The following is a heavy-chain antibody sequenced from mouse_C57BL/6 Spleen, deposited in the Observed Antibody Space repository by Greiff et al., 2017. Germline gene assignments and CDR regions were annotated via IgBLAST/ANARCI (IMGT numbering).Heavy chain of an antibody. J-gene: IGHJ2*01. Sequence: VKLVESGAELVRPGASVTLSCKASGYTFTDYEMHWVKQTPVHGLEWIGAIDPETGGTAYNQKFKGKAILTADKSSSTAYMELRSLTSEDSAVYYCTRDGNYYGSSSYFDYWGQGTTLTVSS. D-gene: IGHD1-1*01. CDR3: TRDGNYYGSSSYFDY. V-gene: IGHV1-15*01. CDR2: IDPETGGT. CDR1: GYTFTDYE.